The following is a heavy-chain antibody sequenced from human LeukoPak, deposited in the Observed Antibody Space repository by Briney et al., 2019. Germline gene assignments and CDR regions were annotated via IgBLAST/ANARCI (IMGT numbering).Heavy chain of an antibody. CDR2: IWYDGSNK. V-gene: IGHV3-33*01. Sequence: PGGSLRLSCAASGFTFSSYGMHWVRQAPGKGLEWVAVIWYDGSNKYYADSVKGRFTISRDNSKNTLYLQMNSLRAEDTAVYYCARDWGYYGSGSYEYWGQGTLVTVSS. CDR1: GFTFSSYG. D-gene: IGHD3-10*01. J-gene: IGHJ4*02. CDR3: ARDWGYYGSGSYEY.